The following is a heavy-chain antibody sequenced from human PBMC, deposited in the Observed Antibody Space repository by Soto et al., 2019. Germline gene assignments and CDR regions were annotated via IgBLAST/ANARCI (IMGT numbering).Heavy chain of an antibody. CDR3: TTTPGGIVVVSYYYYYGMDV. CDR1: GFTFSDYY. D-gene: IGHD3-22*01. CDR2: ISSSGSTI. J-gene: IGHJ6*02. V-gene: IGHV3-11*01. Sequence: QVQLVESGGGLVKPGGSLRLSCAASGFTFSDYYMSWIRQAPGKGLEWVSYISSSGSTIYYADSVKGRFTISRDNAKNSLYLQMNSLRAEDTAVYYCTTTPGGIVVVSYYYYYGMDVWGQGTTVTVSS.